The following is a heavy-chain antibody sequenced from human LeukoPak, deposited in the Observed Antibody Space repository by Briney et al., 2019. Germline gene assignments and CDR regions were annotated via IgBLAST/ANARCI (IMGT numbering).Heavy chain of an antibody. J-gene: IGHJ3*02. V-gene: IGHV4-28*05. D-gene: IGHD6-6*01. CDR1: GYSISSSNW. CDR3: AAYSSSHDAFDI. CDR2: IYYSGSI. Sequence: SETLSLTCAVSGYSISSSNWWGWIRRPPGKGREGIGYIYYSGSIYYNLSLKSRVTMSVDTSKNQFSLKLSSVTAVDTAVYYCAAYSSSHDAFDIWGQGTMVTVSP.